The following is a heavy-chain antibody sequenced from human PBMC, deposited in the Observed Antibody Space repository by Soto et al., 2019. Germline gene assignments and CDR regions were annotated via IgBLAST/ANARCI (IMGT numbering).Heavy chain of an antibody. CDR3: AKDMGYNYYFDY. V-gene: IGHV3-30*18. J-gene: IGHJ4*02. Sequence: PGGSLRLSCAASGFTFSSYGMHWVRQAPGKGLEWVAVISYDGSNKYYADSVKGRFTISRDNSKNTLYLQMNSLRAEDTAVYYCAKDMGYNYYFDYWGQGTPVTVSS. D-gene: IGHD5-12*01. CDR1: GFTFSSYG. CDR2: ISYDGSNK.